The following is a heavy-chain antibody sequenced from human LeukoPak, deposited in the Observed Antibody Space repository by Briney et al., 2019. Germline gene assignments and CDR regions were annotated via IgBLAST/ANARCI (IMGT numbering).Heavy chain of an antibody. J-gene: IGHJ4*02. CDR3: ARPDYYDSSGYSDY. V-gene: IGHV5-51*01. CDR2: SYPGDSDT. D-gene: IGHD3-22*01. CDR1: GYSCTSYW. Sequence: GESLKISCKGSGYSCTSYWIGWVRQMPGKGLEWMGISYPGDSDTRYSPSFQGQVTISADKSISTAYLQWSSLKASDTAMYYCARPDYYDSSGYSDYWGQGTLVTASS.